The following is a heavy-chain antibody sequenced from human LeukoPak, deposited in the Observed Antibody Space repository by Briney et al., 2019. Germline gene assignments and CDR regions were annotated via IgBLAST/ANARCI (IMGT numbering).Heavy chain of an antibody. Sequence: GSSLRLSCAASGFTFSRYGMHWVRQAPGKGLEWVADIWYDGSNKYYADSVKGRFTISRDNSKNTLYLQMNSLRAEDTAVYYCARDMCSGGSCYVYYYYGMDVWGRGTTVTVSS. J-gene: IGHJ6*04. CDR3: ARDMCSGGSCYVYYYYGMDV. V-gene: IGHV3-33*01. CDR1: GFTFSRYG. D-gene: IGHD2-15*01. CDR2: IWYDGSNK.